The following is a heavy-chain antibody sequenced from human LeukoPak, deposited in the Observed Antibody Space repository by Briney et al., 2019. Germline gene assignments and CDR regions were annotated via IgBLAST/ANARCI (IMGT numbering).Heavy chain of an antibody. CDR2: IRIDGSNK. CDR1: GFSFSTYG. CDR3: ARKVANRRTFGYSETIYNSYYYMDV. J-gene: IGHJ6*03. Sequence: PGRSLRLSCAASGFSFSTYGMHWVRQAPGKGLEWVSFIRIDGSNKYYADSVKGRFTISRDNSKNTLYLHVNSLRPEDTAVYYCARKVANRRTFGYSETIYNSYYYMDVWGKGTTVTVSS. V-gene: IGHV3-33*08. D-gene: IGHD5-24*01.